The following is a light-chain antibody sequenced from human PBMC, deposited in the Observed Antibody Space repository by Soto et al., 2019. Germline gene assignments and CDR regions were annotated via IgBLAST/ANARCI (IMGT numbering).Light chain of an antibody. V-gene: IGKV3-11*01. CDR1: QSVSVY. J-gene: IGKJ5*01. Sequence: EIVLTQSPATLSLSPGERATLSCRASQSVSVYLAWYQQKPGQAPRLLIYGASSRATGIPDRFSGSGSGTDFTLTISRLEPEDFAVYYCQQRSNWPPITFGQGTRLEIK. CDR2: GAS. CDR3: QQRSNWPPIT.